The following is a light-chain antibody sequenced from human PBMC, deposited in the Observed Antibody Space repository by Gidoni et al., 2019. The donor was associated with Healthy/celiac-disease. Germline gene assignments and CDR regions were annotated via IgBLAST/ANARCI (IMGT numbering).Light chain of an antibody. CDR1: QSVSSY. CDR2: DAS. V-gene: IGKV3-11*01. J-gene: IGKJ3*01. CDR3: QQRSNWPPFT. Sequence: EFVFTQSPATLPLSPGQRATLSFRASQSVSSYLAWYQQTPGQAPSLLIYDASNRATGIPARFSGSGSGTDFTLNMSSLEPEDFAVYYCQQRSNWPPFTFGRGTKVDIK.